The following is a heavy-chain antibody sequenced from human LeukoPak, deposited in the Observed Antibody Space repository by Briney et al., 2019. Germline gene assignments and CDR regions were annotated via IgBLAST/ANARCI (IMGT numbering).Heavy chain of an antibody. CDR2: IWYDGSNK. CDR1: GFTFSSYA. V-gene: IGHV3-33*08. CDR3: ARDLLPGVVVISMGFYYGMDV. D-gene: IGHD3-22*01. Sequence: GGSLRLSCAASGFTFSSYAMHWVRQAPGKGLEWVAVIWYDGSNKYYADSVKGRFTISRDNSKNTLYLQINSLRAEDTAVFYCARDLLPGVVVISMGFYYGMDVWGQGTTVTVSS. J-gene: IGHJ6*02.